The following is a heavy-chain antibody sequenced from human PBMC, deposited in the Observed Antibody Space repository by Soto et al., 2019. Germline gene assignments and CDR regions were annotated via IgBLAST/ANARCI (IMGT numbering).Heavy chain of an antibody. V-gene: IGHV3-33*01. D-gene: IGHD2-8*01. J-gene: IGHJ6*02. CDR3: ARALKGYYYGMDV. CDR1: GFTFSSYG. CDR2: IWYDGSNK. Sequence: GGSLRLSCAASGFTFSSYGMHWVRQAPGKGLEWVAVIWYDGSNKYYADSVKGRFTISRDNSKNTLYLQMNSLRAEDTAVYYCARALKGYYYGMDVWGQGTTVTVSS.